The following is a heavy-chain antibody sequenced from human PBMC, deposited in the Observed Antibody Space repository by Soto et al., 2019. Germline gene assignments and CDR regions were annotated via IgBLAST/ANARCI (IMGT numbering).Heavy chain of an antibody. D-gene: IGHD3-10*01. CDR2: INHSGST. V-gene: IGHV4-34*01. J-gene: IGHJ6*03. CDR3: ARGGGGGSGSYSYYMDV. Sequence: SETLSLTCAVYGGSFSGYYWSWIRQPPGKGLEWIGEINHSGSTNYNPSLKSRVTISVDTSKNQFSLKLSSVTAADTAVYYCARGGGGGSGSYSYYMDVWGKGTTVTVFS. CDR1: GGSFSGYY.